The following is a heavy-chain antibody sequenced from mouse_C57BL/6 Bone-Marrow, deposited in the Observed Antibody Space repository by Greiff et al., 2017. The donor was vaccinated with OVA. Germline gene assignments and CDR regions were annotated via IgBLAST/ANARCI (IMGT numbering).Heavy chain of an antibody. CDR1: GYTFTSYW. CDR2: IDPSDSYT. CDR3: AREDVCKGNYYAMDY. J-gene: IGHJ4*01. V-gene: IGHV1-59*01. Sequence: QVQLQQPGAELVRPGTSVKLSCKASGYTFTSYWMHWVKQRPGQGLEWIGVIDPSDSYTNYNEKFKGKATLTVDTSSSTAYMQLSSLTSEDSAAYYCAREDVCKGNYYAMDYWGQGTSVTVSS. D-gene: IGHD2-1*01.